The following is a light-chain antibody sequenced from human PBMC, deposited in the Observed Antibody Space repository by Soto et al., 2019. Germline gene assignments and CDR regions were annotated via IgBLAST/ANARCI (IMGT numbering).Light chain of an antibody. CDR3: CSDACGRCPYV. CDR2: EVS. V-gene: IGLV2-23*02. Sequence: QSVLTQPASVSGSPGQSITISCTGTTSDVGSYDLVSWYQQHPGKAPKIMIYEVSKRPSGDSNRFSGSKSGNTASLTISGLQAEVFVDYYCCSDACGRCPYVFVTVTMDTV. J-gene: IGLJ1*01. CDR1: TSDVGSYDL.